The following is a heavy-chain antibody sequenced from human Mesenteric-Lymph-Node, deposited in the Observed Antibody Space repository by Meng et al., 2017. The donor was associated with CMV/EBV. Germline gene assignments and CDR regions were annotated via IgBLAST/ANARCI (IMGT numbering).Heavy chain of an antibody. CDR1: GVTFRNAW. J-gene: IGHJ4*02. D-gene: IGHD6-6*01. CDR2: IKSKTDGGTT. Sequence: CAASGVTFRNAWMSWVRQAPGKGLEWVGRIKSKTDGGTTDYAAPVKGRFTISRDDSKNTLYLQMNSLKTEDTAVYYCSVAARRAIDYWGQGTLVTVSS. V-gene: IGHV3-15*01. CDR3: SVAARRAIDY.